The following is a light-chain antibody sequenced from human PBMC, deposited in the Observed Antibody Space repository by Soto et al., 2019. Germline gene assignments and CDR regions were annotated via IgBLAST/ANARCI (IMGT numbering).Light chain of an antibody. J-gene: IGKJ1*01. CDR3: QQYDTSPRT. Sequence: EVMLTQSPGTLSLSQGERATLSCRASQSVSRNYLAWYQKRSGQAPRLLIYGASNRATGIPDRFSGSGSGTDFTLTIRRLEPEDFAVYYCQQYDTSPRTFGQGTKVEFK. CDR2: GAS. V-gene: IGKV3-20*01. CDR1: QSVSRNY.